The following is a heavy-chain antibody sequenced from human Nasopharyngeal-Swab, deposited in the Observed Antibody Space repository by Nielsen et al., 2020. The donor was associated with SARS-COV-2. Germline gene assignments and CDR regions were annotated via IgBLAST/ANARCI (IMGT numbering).Heavy chain of an antibody. CDR3: AKVRSWRLDAFDS. CDR1: GFTFSNYA. D-gene: IGHD6-13*01. CDR2: IGAGGVNT. Sequence: GGSLRLSCAASGFTFSNYAMSWVRQAPGKGLGWVSGIGAGGVNTYYVDSVKGRFTISRDNSKKTLFLQMDSLRVEDTAVYYCAKVRSWRLDAFDSWGQGTLVTVSS. V-gene: IGHV3-23*01. J-gene: IGHJ4*02.